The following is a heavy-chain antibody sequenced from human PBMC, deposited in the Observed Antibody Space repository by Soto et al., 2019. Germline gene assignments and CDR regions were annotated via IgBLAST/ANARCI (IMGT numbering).Heavy chain of an antibody. D-gene: IGHD2-2*03. CDR1: GIIFSGYG. V-gene: IGHV3-33*01. CDR3: VSADGSFDN. CDR2: IWYDGRDK. J-gene: IGHJ4*02. Sequence: QVQLVESGGGVVQPGRSLRLSCAASGIIFSGYGTHWVRQAPGKGLEWVAVIWYDGRDKYYADSVKGRFTTSRDNSNNTLYLRMNSRTPDVTAVYSYVSADGSFDNGGQGTLVTVSS.